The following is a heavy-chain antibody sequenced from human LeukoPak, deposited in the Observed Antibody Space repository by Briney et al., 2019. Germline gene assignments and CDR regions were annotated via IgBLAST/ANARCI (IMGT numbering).Heavy chain of an antibody. CDR3: AKVRNRYSNYDREWGGAFDI. J-gene: IGHJ3*02. D-gene: IGHD4-11*01. CDR1: GFTFSSYA. Sequence: PGGSLRLSCAASGFTFSSYAMSWVRQAPGKGLEWVSAISGSGGSTYYADSVKGRFTISRDNSKNTLYLQMNSLRAEGTAVYYCAKVRNRYSNYDREWGGAFDIWGQGTMVTASS. V-gene: IGHV3-23*01. CDR2: ISGSGGST.